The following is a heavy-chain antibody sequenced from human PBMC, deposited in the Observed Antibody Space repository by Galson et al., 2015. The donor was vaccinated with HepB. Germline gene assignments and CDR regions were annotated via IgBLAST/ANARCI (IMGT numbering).Heavy chain of an antibody. CDR3: ARDLAYSSSTTSGYFDL. J-gene: IGHJ2*01. Sequence: SLRLSCAASGFTFSSYAMHWVRQAPGKGLEWVAVISYDGGNKYYADSVKGRFTISRDNSKNTLYLQMNSLRAEDTAVYYCARDLAYSSSTTSGYFDLWGRGTLVTVSS. CDR1: GFTFSSYA. D-gene: IGHD6-6*01. V-gene: IGHV3-30*04. CDR2: ISYDGGNK.